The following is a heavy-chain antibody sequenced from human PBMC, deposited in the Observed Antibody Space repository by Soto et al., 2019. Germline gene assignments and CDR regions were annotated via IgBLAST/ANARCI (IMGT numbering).Heavy chain of an antibody. V-gene: IGHV4-59*01. CDR1: GGSISSYY. J-gene: IGHJ6*02. CDR2: IYYSGST. D-gene: IGHD4-17*01. Sequence: SETLSLTCTVSGGSISSYYWSWIRQPPGKGLEWIGYIYYSGSTNYNPSLKSRVTISVDTSKNQFSLKLSSVTAADTAVYYCASSTPYYGDPKRDYYYGMDVWGQGTTVTVS. CDR3: ASSTPYYGDPKRDYYYGMDV.